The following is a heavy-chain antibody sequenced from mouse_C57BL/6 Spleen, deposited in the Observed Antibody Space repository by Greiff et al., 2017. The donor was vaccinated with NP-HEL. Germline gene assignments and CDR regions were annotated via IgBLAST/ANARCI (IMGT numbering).Heavy chain of an antibody. V-gene: IGHV1-18*01. J-gene: IGHJ2*01. D-gene: IGHD2-14*01. CDR1: GYTFTDYN. CDR3: ARSGYFYFDY. Sequence: EVQLQQSGPELVKPGASVKIPCKASGYTFTDYNMDWVKQSHGKSLEWIGDINPNNSGTIYNQKFKGKATLTVDKSSSTAYMDLRSLQSEDTAVYYSARSGYFYFDYWGQGTTLTVSS. CDR2: INPNNSGT.